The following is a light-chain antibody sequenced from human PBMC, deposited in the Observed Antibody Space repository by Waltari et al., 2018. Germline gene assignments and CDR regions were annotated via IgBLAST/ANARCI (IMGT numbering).Light chain of an antibody. CDR2: DVN. Sequence: QSALTQPPSASGSPGQSITISCTGSARDIGAHDSVSWYQQHPGKSPKLLLYDVNRRPSGVPVRFSGSKSGNTASLTVSGLQTEDEADYYCSSYVGADTAVFGPGTKVTVL. J-gene: IGLJ1*01. V-gene: IGLV2-8*01. CDR1: ARDIGAHDS. CDR3: SSYVGADTAV.